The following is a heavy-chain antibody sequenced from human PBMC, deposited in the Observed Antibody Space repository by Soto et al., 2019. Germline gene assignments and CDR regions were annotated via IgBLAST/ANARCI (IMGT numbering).Heavy chain of an antibody. V-gene: IGHV4-39*01. CDR1: GGSISSSNYY. D-gene: IGHD3-3*01. CDR3: ARMGDFWSGPGELDP. Sequence: SETLSLTFTVSGGSISSSNYYWAWIRQSPGKGLEWIGSVYYNGFTYYNPSLKSRVTISVDTSKNQFSLKLTSVTAADTAVYYCARMGDFWSGPGELDPWGQGTLVTVSS. CDR2: VYYNGFT. J-gene: IGHJ5*02.